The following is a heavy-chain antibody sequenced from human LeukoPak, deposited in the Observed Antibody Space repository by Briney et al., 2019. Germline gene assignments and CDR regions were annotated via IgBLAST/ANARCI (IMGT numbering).Heavy chain of an antibody. CDR3: ARDYSAIWVTAWGSSGFDY. CDR2: IYHSGST. Sequence: PSETLSLTCTVSGGSISSGGYYWSWIRQPPGKGLEWIGYIYHSGSTYYNPSLKSRVTISVDRSKNQFSLKLSSVTAADTAVYYCARDYSAIWVTAWGSSGFDYWGQGTQVTVSS. V-gene: IGHV4-30-2*01. D-gene: IGHD3-16*01. J-gene: IGHJ4*02. CDR1: GGSISSGGYY.